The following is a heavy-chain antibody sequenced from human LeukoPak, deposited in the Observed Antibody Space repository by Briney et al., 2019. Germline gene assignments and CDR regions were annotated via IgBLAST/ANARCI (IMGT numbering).Heavy chain of an antibody. J-gene: IGHJ2*01. CDR3: ARYRQATDWYFDV. V-gene: IGHV3-53*04. CDR2: SYNDGST. Sequence: PGGSLRLSCAASGFTVSRNYMSWVRQAPGKGLEWVSVSYNDGSTNYADSVKGRFSISRHNSKNTLYLQMASLRADDTAVYYCARYRQATDWYFDVWGRGTLVTVSS. D-gene: IGHD3-16*02. CDR1: GFTVSRNY.